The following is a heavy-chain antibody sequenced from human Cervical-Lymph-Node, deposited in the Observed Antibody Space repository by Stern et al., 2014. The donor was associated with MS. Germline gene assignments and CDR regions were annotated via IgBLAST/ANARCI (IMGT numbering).Heavy chain of an antibody. Sequence: EVQLVESGGGLVQPGGSLRLSCAASGFTFNSYAMNWVRQAPGKGLEWISYISSDMSTIYYADSVKVRFTISRDNAKNSLFLQMNSLRAEDTSVYYCAHPASLSYWGQGTLVTVSS. CDR2: ISSDMSTI. J-gene: IGHJ4*02. CDR1: GFTFNSYA. CDR3: AHPASLSY. D-gene: IGHD6-25*01. V-gene: IGHV3-48*01.